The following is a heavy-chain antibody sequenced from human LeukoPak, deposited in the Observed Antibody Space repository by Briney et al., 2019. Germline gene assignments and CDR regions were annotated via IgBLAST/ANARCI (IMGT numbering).Heavy chain of an antibody. J-gene: IGHJ6*02. Sequence: GGSLRLSCTGSGFTFSAHWMSWVRQTPGKGPEWVANIKQDGREKHYVDSVKGRFTISRDNAKGSLYLQMNSLRAEDTAVYYCARDKYCSSTSCYTRGDYYYGMDVWGQGTTVTVSS. V-gene: IGHV3-7*01. CDR2: IKQDGREK. CDR1: GFTFSAHW. D-gene: IGHD2-2*02. CDR3: ARDKYCSSTSCYTRGDYYYGMDV.